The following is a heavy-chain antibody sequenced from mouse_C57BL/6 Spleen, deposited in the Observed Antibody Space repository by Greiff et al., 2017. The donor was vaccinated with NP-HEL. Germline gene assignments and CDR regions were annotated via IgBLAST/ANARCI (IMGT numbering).Heavy chain of an antibody. CDR1: GFTFSDYY. J-gene: IGHJ4*01. D-gene: IGHD1-1*01. CDR2: INYDGSST. CDR3: ARDGDYGSLYAMDY. Sequence: EVKLVESEGGLVQPGSSMKLSCTASGFTFSDYYMAWVRQVPEKGLEWVANINYDGSSTYYLDSLKSRFIISRDNAKNILYLQMSSLKSEDTATYYCARDGDYGSLYAMDYWGQGTSVTVSS. V-gene: IGHV5-16*01.